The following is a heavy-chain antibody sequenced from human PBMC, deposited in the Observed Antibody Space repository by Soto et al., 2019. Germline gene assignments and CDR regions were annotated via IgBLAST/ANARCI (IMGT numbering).Heavy chain of an antibody. CDR2: TYYRSRWYS. D-gene: IGHD4-4*01. CDR3: ARGPPGFHSALDS. V-gene: IGHV6-1*01. Sequence: SQTLSRTGVISGDSVSSNGAAWNWFRQSPSRGLEWLGRTYYRSRWYSDYAPSVQSRITVNPDTSQDQFSLQLNSVTHEDTAIYLWARGPPGFHSALDSSGQGTPVTVSS. CDR1: GDSVSSNGAA. J-gene: IGHJ5*01.